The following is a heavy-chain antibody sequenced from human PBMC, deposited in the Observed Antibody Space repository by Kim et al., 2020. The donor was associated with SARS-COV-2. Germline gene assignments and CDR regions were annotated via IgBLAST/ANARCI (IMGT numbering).Heavy chain of an antibody. CDR1: GGSISSSSYY. J-gene: IGHJ3*02. V-gene: IGHV4-39*01. CDR3: ARLVPDRSRLLWFGEFDDAFDI. CDR2: IYYSGST. Sequence: ETLSLTCTVSGGSISSSSYYWGWIRQPPGKGLEWIGSIYYSGSTYYNPSLKSRVTISVDTSKNQFSLKLSSVTAADTAVYYCARLVPDRSRLLWFGEFDDAFDIWGQGTMVTVSS. D-gene: IGHD3-10*01.